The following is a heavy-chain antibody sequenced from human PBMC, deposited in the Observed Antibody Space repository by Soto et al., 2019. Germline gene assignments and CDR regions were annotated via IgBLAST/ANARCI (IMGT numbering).Heavy chain of an antibody. Sequence: QVQLVQSGAEVKRPGSSLKVSCKASGGSIKNFAISWVRQAPGQGPEWMGGFIPIFGTTYYAQKFQGRVTIIADESTSTLNMELRALTSEDTAVYYCAHDTIGYYFYSCDNWGQGTLVTVS. CDR1: GGSIKNFA. CDR2: FIPIFGTT. CDR3: AHDTIGYYFYSCDN. V-gene: IGHV1-69*01. D-gene: IGHD3-22*01. J-gene: IGHJ4*02.